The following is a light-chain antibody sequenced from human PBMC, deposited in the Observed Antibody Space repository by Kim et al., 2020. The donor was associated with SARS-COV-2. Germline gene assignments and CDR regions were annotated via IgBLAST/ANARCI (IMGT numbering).Light chain of an antibody. V-gene: IGKV3-15*01. J-gene: IGKJ1*01. CDR2: GAS. CDR1: RSVSNN. CDR3: QQYNDWWT. Sequence: AARGERATMPRRTSRSVSNNLDAYQQKPGQAPRLLIYGASTRATDIPARFSGSESGTEFTLTISSLQSEDVAVYYCQQYNDWWTFGQGTKVDIK.